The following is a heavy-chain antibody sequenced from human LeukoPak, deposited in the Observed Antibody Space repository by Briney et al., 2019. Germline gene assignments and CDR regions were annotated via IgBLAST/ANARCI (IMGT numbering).Heavy chain of an antibody. CDR1: GGSINTYY. CDR3: ARAGNNWSFDY. Sequence: KPSETLSLTCTVSGGSINTYYWSWIRQPPGKGLEWIGYIYYRGNTNYNPSLKSQVTMAVDTSKNQFSLKVSSVTAADTAVYYCARAGNNWSFDYWGQGTLVTVSS. V-gene: IGHV4-59*01. CDR2: IYYRGNT. D-gene: IGHD1-1*01. J-gene: IGHJ4*02.